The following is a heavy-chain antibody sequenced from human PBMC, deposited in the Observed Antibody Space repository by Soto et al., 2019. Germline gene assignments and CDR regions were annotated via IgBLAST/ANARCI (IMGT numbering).Heavy chain of an antibody. J-gene: IGHJ4*02. V-gene: IGHV1-69*17. D-gene: IGHD2-21*01. CDR3: VWAPSGEYSFPY. Sequence: QVQLVQSGAEVKKPGSSVKVSCKASGGTFTSYAIDWVRQAPGRGLEWMGGIIPISGITNSPQRFQGRLTFTADKSTSTAYMELSGLTSEDTALYYCVWAPSGEYSFPYWGQGTLVTVSS. CDR1: GGTFTSYA. CDR2: IIPISGIT.